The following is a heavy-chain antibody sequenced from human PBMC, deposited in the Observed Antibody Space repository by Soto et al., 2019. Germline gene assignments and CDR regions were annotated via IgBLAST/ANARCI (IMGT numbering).Heavy chain of an antibody. CDR3: AKDKSYDSSGYYPVYGMDV. J-gene: IGHJ6*02. V-gene: IGHV3-9*01. Sequence: ESGGGLAQPGRSLRLSCAASGFTFDDYAMHWVRQAPGKGLEWVSGITWNSGSIGYADSVKGRFTISRDNAKNSLYLQMNSLRAEDTAFYYCAKDKSYDSSGYYPVYGMDVWGQGTTVTVSS. D-gene: IGHD3-22*01. CDR1: GFTFDDYA. CDR2: ITWNSGSI.